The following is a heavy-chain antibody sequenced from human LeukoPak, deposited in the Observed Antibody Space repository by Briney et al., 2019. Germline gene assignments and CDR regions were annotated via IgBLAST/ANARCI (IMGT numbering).Heavy chain of an antibody. CDR3: ARDHNWAFDF. CDR2: IRDSGAEM. J-gene: IGHJ4*02. D-gene: IGHD1-1*01. CDR1: RFTFSDYS. V-gene: IGHV3-21*05. Sequence: TGGSLRLSCAASRFTFSDYSMNWVRQAPGKGLEWLSNIRDSGAEMYYADSVKGRFTITRDNAKNSLYLQMDGLRVEDTAVYFCARDHNWAFDFWGQGTLVTVSS.